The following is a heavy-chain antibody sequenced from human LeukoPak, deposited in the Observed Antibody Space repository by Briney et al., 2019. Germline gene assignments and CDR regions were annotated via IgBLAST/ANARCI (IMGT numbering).Heavy chain of an antibody. J-gene: IGHJ4*02. CDR3: AREGDYYGSGSYYKGLLY. CDR1: GYSFTSYW. CDR2: IYPGDSDT. D-gene: IGHD3-10*01. V-gene: IGHV5-51*01. Sequence: GESLKISCKGSGYSFTSYWIGWVRQMPGKGLEWMGIIYPGDSDTRYSPSFQGQVTISADKSISTAYLQWSSLKASDTAMYYCAREGDYYGSGSYYKGLLYWGQGTLVTVSS.